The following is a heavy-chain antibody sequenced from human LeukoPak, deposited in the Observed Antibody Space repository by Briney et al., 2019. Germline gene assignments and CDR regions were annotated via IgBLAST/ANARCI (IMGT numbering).Heavy chain of an antibody. V-gene: IGHV4-34*01. D-gene: IGHD2-2*01. CDR1: GGSFSGYY. CDR2: INHSGST. Sequence: PSETLSLTCAVYGGSFSGYYWSWIRQPPGKGLEWIGEINHSGSTNYNPFLKSRVTISVDTSKNQFSLKLSSVTAADTAVYYCARGRGRYCSSTSCLRAFDYWGQGTLVTVSS. CDR3: ARGRGRYCSSTSCLRAFDY. J-gene: IGHJ4*02.